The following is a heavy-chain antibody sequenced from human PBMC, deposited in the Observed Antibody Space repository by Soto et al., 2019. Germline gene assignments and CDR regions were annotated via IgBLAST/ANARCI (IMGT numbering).Heavy chain of an antibody. CDR3: ARVRVYYDSSGYHRWFDY. J-gene: IGHJ4*02. D-gene: IGHD3-22*01. CDR1: GGSISSSSYY. Sequence: SETLSLTCSVSGGSISSSSYYWGWIRQPPGKGLEWIGSIYYSGSINYNPSLKSRVTISVDTSKNQFSLKLSSVTAADTAVYYCARVRVYYDSSGYHRWFDYWGQGTLVTVSS. V-gene: IGHV4-39*07. CDR2: IYYSGSI.